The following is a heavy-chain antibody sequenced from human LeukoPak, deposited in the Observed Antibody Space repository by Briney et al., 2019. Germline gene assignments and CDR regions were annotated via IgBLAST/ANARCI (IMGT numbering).Heavy chain of an antibody. J-gene: IGHJ4*02. CDR1: GFTFDKYD. D-gene: IGHD3-22*01. Sequence: HPGRSLRLSCAASGFTFDKYDMHWVRQIPGKGLEWVSGISWNSGSIGYADSVKGRFTISRDNAKNSLYLQMNSLRAEDTALYYCARETYFDSRGSFFEDWGQGTLVTVSS. CDR3: ARETYFDSRGSFFED. V-gene: IGHV3-9*01. CDR2: ISWNSGSI.